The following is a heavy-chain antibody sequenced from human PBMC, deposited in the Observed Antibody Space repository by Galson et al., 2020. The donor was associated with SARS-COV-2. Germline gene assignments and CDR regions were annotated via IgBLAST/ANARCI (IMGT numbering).Heavy chain of an antibody. CDR2: IIPILGTT. D-gene: IGHD3-10*01. CDR3: APRGIDP. V-gene: IGHV1-69*13. Sequence: SVKVSCKASGGTFNNNAINWVRQTPGQGLEWMGGIIPILGTTNYAQKFHGRVTITADESTSTVYMELSSLRYEDTAVYYCAPRGIDPWGQGTRVTVSS. J-gene: IGHJ5*02. CDR1: GGTFNNNA.